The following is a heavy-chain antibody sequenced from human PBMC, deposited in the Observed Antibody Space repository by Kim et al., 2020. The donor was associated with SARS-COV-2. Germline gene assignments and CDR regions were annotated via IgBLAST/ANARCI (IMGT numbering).Heavy chain of an antibody. D-gene: IGHD5-18*01. CDR3: ASTGLDSYGELLIDY. J-gene: IGHJ4*02. V-gene: IGHV4-59*01. CDR1: GGSISSYY. Sequence: SETLSLTCTVSGGSISSYYWSWIRQPPGKGLEWIGYIYYSGSTNYNPSLKSRVTISVDTSKNQFSLKLSSVTAADTAVYYCASTGLDSYGELLIDYWGQGTLVTVSS. CDR2: IYYSGST.